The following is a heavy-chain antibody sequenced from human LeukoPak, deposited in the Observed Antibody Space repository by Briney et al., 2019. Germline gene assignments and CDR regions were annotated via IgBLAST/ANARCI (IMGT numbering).Heavy chain of an antibody. D-gene: IGHD2-15*01. CDR1: GASISSGGYY. CDR3: ASHCSGGTCYRYFFDY. CDR2: IYYTGST. V-gene: IGHV4-31*03. Sequence: SETLSLTCTVSGASISSGGYYRSWIRQHPGKGLEWIGYIYYTGSTYYNPSLRSRIFISVDTARNQFSLQLRSVTAADTAVYYCASHCSGGTCYRYFFDYWGQGTQVTVSS. J-gene: IGHJ4*02.